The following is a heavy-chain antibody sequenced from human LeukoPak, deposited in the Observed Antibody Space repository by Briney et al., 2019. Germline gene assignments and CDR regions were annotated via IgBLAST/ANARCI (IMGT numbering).Heavy chain of an antibody. J-gene: IGHJ4*02. V-gene: IGHV5-51*01. CDR1: AYSFSTYW. D-gene: IGHD2-21*02. Sequence: GESLKISCQGSAYSFSTYWIGWVRQMPGKGPEWMGIIYPDNSDTRYSPSFQGQVTISADKSINIAYLQWSSLKASDTALYFCARHGDSSFRSIDYWGRGTLVTVSS. CDR2: IYPDNSDT. CDR3: ARHGDSSFRSIDY.